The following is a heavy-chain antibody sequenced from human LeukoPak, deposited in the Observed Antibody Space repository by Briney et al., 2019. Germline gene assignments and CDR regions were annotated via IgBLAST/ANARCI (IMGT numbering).Heavy chain of an antibody. CDR2: INPNSGGT. D-gene: IGHD5-12*01. J-gene: IGHJ4*02. Sequence: EASVKVSCKASGYTCTGYYMHWVRQAPGQGLEWMGWINPNSGGTNYAQKFQGRVTMTRDTSISTAYMELSRLRSDDTAVYYCPREGGGYDRGVEDYWGQGTLVTVSS. CDR3: PREGGGYDRGVEDY. CDR1: GYTCTGYY. V-gene: IGHV1-2*02.